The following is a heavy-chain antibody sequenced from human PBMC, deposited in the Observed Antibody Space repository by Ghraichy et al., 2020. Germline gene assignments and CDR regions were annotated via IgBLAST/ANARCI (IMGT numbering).Heavy chain of an antibody. CDR3: ARDRARYFDWLPHYYYGMDV. CDR1: GFTFSSYA. J-gene: IGHJ6*02. Sequence: GGSLRLSCAASGFTFSSYAMHWVRQAPGKGLEWVAVISYDGSNKYYADSVKGRFTISRDNSKNTLYLQMNSLRAEDTAVYYCARDRARYFDWLPHYYYGMDVWGQGTTVTVSS. CDR2: ISYDGSNK. D-gene: IGHD3-9*01. V-gene: IGHV3-30*04.